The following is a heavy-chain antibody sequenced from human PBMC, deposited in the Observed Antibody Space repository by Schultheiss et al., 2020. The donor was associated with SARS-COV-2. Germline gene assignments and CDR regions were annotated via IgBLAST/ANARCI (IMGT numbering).Heavy chain of an antibody. CDR1: GGSFSGYY. CDR3: ARGILKLYYFDY. J-gene: IGHJ4*02. D-gene: IGHD6-6*01. V-gene: IGHV4-59*01. CDR2: LYYSGST. Sequence: SETLSLTCAVYGGSFSGYYWSWIRQPPGRGLEWIGYLYYSGSTNYNPSLKSRVTISVDTSKNQFSLKLSSVTAADTAVYYCARGILKLYYFDYWGQGTLVTVSS.